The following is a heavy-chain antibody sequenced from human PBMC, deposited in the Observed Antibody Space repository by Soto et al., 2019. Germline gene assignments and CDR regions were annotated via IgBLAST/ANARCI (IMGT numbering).Heavy chain of an antibody. CDR1: GLTFSNYA. CDR3: AKDLDDYSSAIDF. J-gene: IGHJ4*02. V-gene: IGHV3-23*01. CDR2: MSGSSSTT. Sequence: EVRLLESGGGLVKPGGSLRLSCATSGLTFSNYAMSWVRQAPGGGLEWVSSMSGSSSTTYYADSVRGRFTISRDRSKNTLYLEMNSLRAEDTAVYYCAKDLDDYSSAIDFWGQGTLVTVSS. D-gene: IGHD4-4*01.